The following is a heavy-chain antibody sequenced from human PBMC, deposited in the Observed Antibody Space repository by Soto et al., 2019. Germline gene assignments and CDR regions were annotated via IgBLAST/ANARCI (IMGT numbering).Heavy chain of an antibody. Sequence: GGSLRLSCAASGFSFSISPMHWVRQAPGKGPEWVALISYDGTNKFYADSVKGRFTISRDNSKSTLYLQVDSLRPEDAAVYYCPSDPKTSGAHHWACDVVGIWGQGTLVTVPS. D-gene: IGHD7-27*01. CDR3: PSDPKTSGAHHWACDVVGI. J-gene: IGHJ4*02. CDR2: ISYDGTNK. CDR1: GFSFSISP. V-gene: IGHV3-30-3*01.